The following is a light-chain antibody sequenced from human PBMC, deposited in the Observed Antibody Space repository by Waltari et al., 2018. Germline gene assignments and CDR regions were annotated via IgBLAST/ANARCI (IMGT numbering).Light chain of an antibody. CDR3: QQCYSTPYT. V-gene: IGKV4-1*01. Sequence: DIVMTQSPDSLAVSLGERGTITCRSSQNLLYNSANKNYLAWFQQKPGQPPKLLIYWASTRESGVPDRFSGSGSGTEFTLTISSLQAADVAVYYCQQCYSTPYTFGQGTKLEIK. J-gene: IGKJ2*01. CDR2: WAS. CDR1: QNLLYNSANKNY.